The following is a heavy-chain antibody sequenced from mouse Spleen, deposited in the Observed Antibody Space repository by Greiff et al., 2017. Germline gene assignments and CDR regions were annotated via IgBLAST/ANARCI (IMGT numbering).Heavy chain of an antibody. D-gene: IGHD1-1*01. CDR1: GFTFTDYY. CDR3: ARSRYSSAWFAY. CDR2: IRNKANGYTT. V-gene: IGHV7-3*01. J-gene: IGHJ3*01. Sequence: EVMLVESGGGLVQPGGSLSLSCAASGFTFTDYYMSWVRQPPGKALEWLGFIRNKANGYTTEYSASVKGRFTISRDNSQSILYLQMNALRAEDSATYYCARSRYSSAWFAYWGQGTLVTVSA.